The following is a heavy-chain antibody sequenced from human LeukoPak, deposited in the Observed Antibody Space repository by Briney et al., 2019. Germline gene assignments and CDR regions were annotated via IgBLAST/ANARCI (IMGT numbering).Heavy chain of an antibody. V-gene: IGHV4-34*01. Sequence: ASETLSLTCAVYGGSFSGYYWSWIRQPPGKGLEWIGEINHSGSTNYNPSLKSRVTISVDTSKNQFSLKLSSVTAADTAVYYCARMATVNDYWGQGTLVTVSS. CDR2: INHSGST. CDR1: GGSFSGYY. D-gene: IGHD5-24*01. J-gene: IGHJ4*02. CDR3: ARMATVNDY.